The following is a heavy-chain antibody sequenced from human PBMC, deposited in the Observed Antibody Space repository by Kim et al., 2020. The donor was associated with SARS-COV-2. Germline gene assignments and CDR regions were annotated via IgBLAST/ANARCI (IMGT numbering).Heavy chain of an antibody. J-gene: IGHJ5*02. D-gene: IGHD2-15*01. Sequence: THYNPSHKSPVTISVDTSKNQFSLKLSSVTAADTAVYYCARVLSRGFDPWGQGTLVTVSS. CDR2: T. CDR3: ARVLSRGFDP. V-gene: IGHV4-31*01.